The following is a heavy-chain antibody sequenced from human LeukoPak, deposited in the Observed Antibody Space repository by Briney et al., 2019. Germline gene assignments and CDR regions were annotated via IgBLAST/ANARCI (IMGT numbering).Heavy chain of an antibody. V-gene: IGHV1-69*06. Sequence: SVKVSCKASGGTFSNYAISWVRQAPGQGLEWMGRIIPIFGTANYAQKFQGRVTITADKSTSTAYMELSSLRSEDTAVYYCARADSSGYYFIWGQGTLVTVSS. CDR1: GGTFSNYA. CDR2: IIPIFGTA. D-gene: IGHD3-22*01. CDR3: ARADSSGYYFI. J-gene: IGHJ4*02.